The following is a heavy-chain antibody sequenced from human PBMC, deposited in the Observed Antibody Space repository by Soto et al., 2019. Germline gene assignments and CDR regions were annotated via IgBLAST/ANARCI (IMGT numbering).Heavy chain of an antibody. V-gene: IGHV3-7*01. CDR1: GFTFSSYW. J-gene: IGHJ5*02. CDR3: ARVHIVVVPAAILWFDP. D-gene: IGHD2-2*01. CDR2: IKQDGSEK. Sequence: GGSLRLSCAASGFTFSSYWMSWVRQAPGKGLEWVANIKQDGSEKYYVDSVKGRFTISRDNAKNSLYLQMNSLRAEDTAVYYCARVHIVVVPAAILWFDPWGQGTLVTVS.